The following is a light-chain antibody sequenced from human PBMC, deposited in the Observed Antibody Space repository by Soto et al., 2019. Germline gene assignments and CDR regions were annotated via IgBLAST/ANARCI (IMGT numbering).Light chain of an antibody. CDR3: QQYDSSPWT. Sequence: DIVLTQSPRTLSLSTEESATLYCRASQSVSSNHLAWYQQKPGQAPRLLIYGGSSRATGIPVRFSGSGSETDFTLTITRLEPEDFAMYYCQQYDSSPWTFGQGTKVDIK. J-gene: IGKJ1*01. CDR1: QSVSSNH. CDR2: GGS. V-gene: IGKV3-20*01.